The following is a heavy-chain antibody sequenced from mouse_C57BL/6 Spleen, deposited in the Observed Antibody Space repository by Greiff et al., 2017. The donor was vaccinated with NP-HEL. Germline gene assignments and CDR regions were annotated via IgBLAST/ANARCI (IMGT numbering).Heavy chain of an antibody. Sequence: VQLKESGAELVRPGASVKLSCTASGFNIKDDYMHWVKQRPEQGLEWIGWIDPENGDTEYASKFQGKATITADTSSNTAYLQLSSLTSEDTAVYYCTTSLLRAMDYWGQGTSVTVSS. CDR2: IDPENGDT. V-gene: IGHV14-4*01. J-gene: IGHJ4*01. D-gene: IGHD1-1*01. CDR1: GFNIKDDY. CDR3: TTSLLRAMDY.